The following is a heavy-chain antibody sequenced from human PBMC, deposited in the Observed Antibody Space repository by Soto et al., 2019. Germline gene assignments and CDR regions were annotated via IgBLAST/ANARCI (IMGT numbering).Heavy chain of an antibody. V-gene: IGHV1-46*01. J-gene: IGHJ3*02. CDR3: ARDRYYDSSGYYSDAFDI. D-gene: IGHD3-22*01. CDR1: GYTFTSYY. CDR2: INPSGGST. Sequence: ASVKVSCKASGYTFTSYYMHWVRQAPGQGLEWMGIINPSGGSTSYAQKFQGRVTMTRDTSTSTVYMELSSLRSEDTAVYYCARDRYYDSSGYYSDAFDIWGQGTMVTVSS.